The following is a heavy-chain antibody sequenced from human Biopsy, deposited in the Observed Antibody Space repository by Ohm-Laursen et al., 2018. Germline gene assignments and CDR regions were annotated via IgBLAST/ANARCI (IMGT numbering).Heavy chain of an antibody. CDR1: GDSFTSYA. Sequence: SVKVSCKASGDSFTSYAIGWVRQAPGQGLEWMGGIIPIPNVATYAQKFQGRITITADESTRTAYMELSSLTSDDTAVYFCARGEGSSWFDPWGHGTLVTVSS. D-gene: IGHD1-26*01. CDR2: IIPIPNVA. J-gene: IGHJ5*02. V-gene: IGHV1-69*10. CDR3: ARGEGSSWFDP.